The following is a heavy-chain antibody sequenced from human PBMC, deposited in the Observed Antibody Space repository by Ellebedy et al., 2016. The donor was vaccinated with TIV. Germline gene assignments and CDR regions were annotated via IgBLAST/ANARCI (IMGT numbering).Heavy chain of an antibody. D-gene: IGHD2-21*01. CDR3: AKDRAYPDAFDI. V-gene: IGHV3-23*01. Sequence: GESLKISCAASGFTFSSYAMSWVCQAPGKGLEWVSAISGSGGSTYYADSVKGRFTISRDNSKNTLYLQMNSLRAEDTAVYYCAKDRAYPDAFDIWGQGTMVTVSS. J-gene: IGHJ3*02. CDR1: GFTFSSYA. CDR2: ISGSGGST.